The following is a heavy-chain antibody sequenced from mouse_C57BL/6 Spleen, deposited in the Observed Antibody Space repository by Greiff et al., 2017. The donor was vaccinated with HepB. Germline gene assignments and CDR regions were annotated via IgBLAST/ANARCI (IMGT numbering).Heavy chain of an antibody. CDR3: ARHYYGSSYVDAMDY. CDR2: IYPSDSET. V-gene: IGHV1-61*01. J-gene: IGHJ4*01. CDR1: GYTFTSYW. D-gene: IGHD1-1*01. Sequence: QVQLQQSGAELVRPGSSVKLSCKASGYTFTSYWMDWVKQRPGQGLEWIGNIYPSDSETHYNQKFKDKATLTVDKSSSTAYMQLSSLTSEDSAVYYCARHYYGSSYVDAMDYWGQGTSVTVSS.